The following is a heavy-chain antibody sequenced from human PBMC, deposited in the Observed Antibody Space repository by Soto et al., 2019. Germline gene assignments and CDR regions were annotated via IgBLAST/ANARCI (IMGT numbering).Heavy chain of an antibody. CDR2: INPNSGGT. CDR3: AKDYTDYTYSFDY. V-gene: IGHV1-2*04. CDR1: GYTFTGYY. D-gene: IGHD4-4*01. J-gene: IGHJ4*02. Sequence: GASVKVSCKASGYTFTGYYMHWVRQAPGQGLEWMGWINPNSGGTNYAQKFQGWVTMTRDTSISTAYMELSSLRAEDTAVYYCAKDYTDYTYSFDYWGQGTLVTVSS.